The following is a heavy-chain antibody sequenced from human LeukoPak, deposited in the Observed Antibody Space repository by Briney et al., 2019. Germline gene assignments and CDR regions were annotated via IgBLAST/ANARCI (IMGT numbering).Heavy chain of an antibody. V-gene: IGHV4-59*12. CDR1: GGSISSYD. D-gene: IGHD3-22*01. Sequence: SETLSLTCTVSGGSISSYDWSWIRQPPGKGLEWIGNIYYSGSTNYNPSLKSRVTISVDTSKNQFSLKLSSVTAADTAVYYCARARYYDSSGYPRGNWFDPWGQGTLVTVSS. CDR3: ARARYYDSSGYPRGNWFDP. J-gene: IGHJ5*02. CDR2: IYYSGST.